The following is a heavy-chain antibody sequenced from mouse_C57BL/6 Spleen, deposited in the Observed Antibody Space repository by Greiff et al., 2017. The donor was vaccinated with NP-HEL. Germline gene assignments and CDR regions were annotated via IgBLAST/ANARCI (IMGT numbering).Heavy chain of an antibody. J-gene: IGHJ2*01. CDR2: IYPGSGNT. CDR3: ARPYYYGSSSYYFDY. D-gene: IGHD1-1*01. Sequence: QVHVKQSGPELVKPGASVKISCKASGYTFTDYYINWVKQRPGQGLEWIGWIYPGSGNTKYNEKFKGKATLTVDTSSSTAYMQLSSLTSEDSAVYFCARPYYYGSSSYYFDYWGQGTTLTVSS. V-gene: IGHV1-84*01. CDR1: GYTFTDYY.